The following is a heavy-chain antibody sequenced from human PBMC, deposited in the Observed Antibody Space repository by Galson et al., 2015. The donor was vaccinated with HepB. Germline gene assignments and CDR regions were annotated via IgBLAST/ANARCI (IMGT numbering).Heavy chain of an antibody. J-gene: IGHJ4*02. CDR3: ARNLPRTGDFDF. CDR1: GYTFSPYD. D-gene: IGHD7-27*01. CDR2: MSPNSGYT. V-gene: IGHV1-8*01. Sequence: SVKVSCKASGYTFSPYDINWVRQATGQGLEWLGWMSPNSGYTGYAQEFQDRVTMTRDTSISTAYLELNSLRAEDTAVYYCARNLPRTGDFDFWGQGTLVTVSS.